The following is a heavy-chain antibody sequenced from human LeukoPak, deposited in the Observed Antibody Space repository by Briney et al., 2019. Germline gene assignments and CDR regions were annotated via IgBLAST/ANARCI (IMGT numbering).Heavy chain of an antibody. CDR1: GYTFTGYY. V-gene: IGHV1-2*02. Sequence: ASVKVSCKASGYTFTGYYMHWVRQAPGQGLEWMGWINPNSGGTNYAQKFQGRVTMTRDTSISTAYMELSRLRSDDTAVYYCARAYLLRHYYDSSGYYSRAFDIWGQGTMVTVSS. D-gene: IGHD3-22*01. CDR2: INPNSGGT. CDR3: ARAYLLRHYYDSSGYYSRAFDI. J-gene: IGHJ3*02.